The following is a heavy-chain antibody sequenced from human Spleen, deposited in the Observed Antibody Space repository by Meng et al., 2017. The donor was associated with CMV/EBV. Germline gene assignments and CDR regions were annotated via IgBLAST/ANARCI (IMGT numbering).Heavy chain of an antibody. V-gene: IGHV3-33*06. CDR3: AKGGPVAGNDFDY. CDR1: GFTFSHFA. Sequence: GGSLRLSCSTSGFTFSHFAMHWVRQAPGRGLEWVGVIWHDGSKQYYGDSVKGRVIISRDNSKNTLSLHMNSLKVEDTAVYYCAKGGPVAGNDFDYWGQGTLVTVSS. D-gene: IGHD6-19*01. J-gene: IGHJ4*02. CDR2: IWHDGSKQ.